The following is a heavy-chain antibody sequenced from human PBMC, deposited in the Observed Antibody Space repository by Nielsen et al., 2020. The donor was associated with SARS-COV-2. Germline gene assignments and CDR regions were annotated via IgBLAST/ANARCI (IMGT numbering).Heavy chain of an antibody. CDR3: ATYSSSWSEDY. D-gene: IGHD6-13*01. CDR2: VYYSGTT. J-gene: IGHJ4*02. CDR1: GGSMSNYY. Sequence: SETLSLTCTVSGGSMSNYYWSWIRQPPGKGLEWIGYVYYSGTTDYNPSLKSRVTISLDTSKNQFSLKLSSVTAADTAVYYCATYSSSWSEDYWGQGTLVTVSS. V-gene: IGHV4-59*08.